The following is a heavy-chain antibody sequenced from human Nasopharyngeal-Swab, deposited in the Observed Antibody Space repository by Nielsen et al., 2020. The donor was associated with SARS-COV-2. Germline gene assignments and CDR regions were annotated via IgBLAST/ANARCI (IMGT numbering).Heavy chain of an antibody. CDR3: ARDTVHYGMDV. V-gene: IGHV4-61*01. D-gene: IGHD4-11*01. CDR1: GGSVSSESYY. J-gene: IGHJ6*02. CDR2: IYYSGSS. Sequence: SDTLSLTCTVSGGSVSSESYYWTWVRQSPGKGLDWIGYIYYSGSSSYNPSLKSPVTISVDMSKNQFSLKLTSVTAADTAVYYCARDTVHYGMDVWGQGTTVTVSS.